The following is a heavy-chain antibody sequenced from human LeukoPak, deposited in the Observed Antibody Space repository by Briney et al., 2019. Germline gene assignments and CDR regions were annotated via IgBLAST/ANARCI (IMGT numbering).Heavy chain of an antibody. D-gene: IGHD3-9*01. CDR1: GGTFSSYA. CDR2: IIPIFGTA. CDR3: ARGDHYDILTGLDP. Sequence: SVKVSCKASGGTFSSYAISWVRQAPGQGLEWMGGIIPIFGTANYAQKFQGRVTITADESTSTAYMELSSLRSEDTAVYYCARGDHYDILTGLDPWGQGTLVTVSS. J-gene: IGHJ5*02. V-gene: IGHV1-69*13.